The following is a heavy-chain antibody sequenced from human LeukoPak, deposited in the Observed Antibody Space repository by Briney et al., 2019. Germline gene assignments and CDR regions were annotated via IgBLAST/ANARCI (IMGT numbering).Heavy chain of an antibody. Sequence: SETLSLTCTVSGGSISSGSYYWSWIRQPAGKGLEWIGRIYTSGSTNYNPSLKSRVTMSVDTSKNQFSLKLSSVTAADTAVYYCARETANGYDAFDIWGQGTMVTVSS. CDR2: IYTSGST. V-gene: IGHV4-61*02. CDR3: ARETANGYDAFDI. CDR1: GGSISSGSYY. J-gene: IGHJ3*02. D-gene: IGHD6-25*01.